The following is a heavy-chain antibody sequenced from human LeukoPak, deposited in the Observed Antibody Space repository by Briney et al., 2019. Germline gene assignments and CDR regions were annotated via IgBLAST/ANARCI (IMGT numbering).Heavy chain of an antibody. CDR1: GFTFSSYW. Sequence: PGGSLRLSCAASGFTFSSYWMHWVRQAPGKGLVWVSHINRDGTSTTYADSVKGRFTISRDNAKTALYLQMNTLRAEDAAVYYCARPSGSLNLDYWGQGTLVTVSS. CDR2: INRDGTST. V-gene: IGHV3-74*01. CDR3: ARPSGSLNLDY. J-gene: IGHJ4*02. D-gene: IGHD1-26*01.